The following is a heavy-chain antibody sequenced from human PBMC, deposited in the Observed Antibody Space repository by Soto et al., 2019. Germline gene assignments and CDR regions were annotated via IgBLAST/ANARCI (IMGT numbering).Heavy chain of an antibody. V-gene: IGHV1-8*01. J-gene: IGHJ6*01. CDR2: MILNSGIT. Sequence: XSVKVSFNASGYTFTSYDINLVRHTTGQGLEWMGWMILNSGITGYVQKFQGRVTMTRNSSISTGYMELSSLRSEDTAVYFCARERRSMDVWGQGTTVTVPQ. CDR1: GYTFTSYD. CDR3: ARERRSMDV.